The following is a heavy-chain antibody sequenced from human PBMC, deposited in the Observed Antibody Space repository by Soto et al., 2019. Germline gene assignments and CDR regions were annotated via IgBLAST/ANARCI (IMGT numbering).Heavy chain of an antibody. CDR1: GGSFSGYY. D-gene: IGHD3-22*01. Sequence: SETLSLTCAVYGGSFSGYYWSWIRQPPGKGLEWIGEINHSGSTNYNPSLKSRVTISVDTSKNQFSLKLSSVTAADTAVYYCARVETYDTTTYYFDYWGQGTLVTVSS. CDR2: INHSGST. J-gene: IGHJ4*02. CDR3: ARVETYDTTTYYFDY. V-gene: IGHV4-34*01.